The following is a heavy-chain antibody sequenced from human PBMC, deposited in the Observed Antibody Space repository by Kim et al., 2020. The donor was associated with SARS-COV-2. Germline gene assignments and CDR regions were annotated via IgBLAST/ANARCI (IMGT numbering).Heavy chain of an antibody. D-gene: IGHD2-15*01. CDR3: ARGEDIVVNKPDAFDI. CDR2: ISYDGSNK. J-gene: IGHJ3*02. CDR1: GFTFSSYA. Sequence: GGSLRLSCAASGFTFSSYAMHWVRQAPGKGLEWVAVISYDGSNKYYADSVKGRFTISRDNSKNTLYLQMNSLRAEDTAVYYCARGEDIVVNKPDAFDIWGQGTMVTVSS. V-gene: IGHV3-30-3*01.